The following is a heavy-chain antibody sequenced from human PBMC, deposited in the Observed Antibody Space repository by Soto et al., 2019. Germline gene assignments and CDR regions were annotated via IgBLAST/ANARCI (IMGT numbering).Heavy chain of an antibody. CDR3: ARSSIAARYYYYGMDV. V-gene: IGHV6-1*01. CDR2: TYYRSKWYN. CDR1: GYSVSSNSAA. Sequence: PSHTLSLTCAISGYSVSSNSAAWNLIRQSPSRGLEWLGRTYYRSKWYNDYAVSVKSRITINPDTSKNQFSLQLNSVTPEDTAVYYCARSSIAARYYYYGMDVWGQGTTVTVSS. J-gene: IGHJ6*02. D-gene: IGHD6-6*01.